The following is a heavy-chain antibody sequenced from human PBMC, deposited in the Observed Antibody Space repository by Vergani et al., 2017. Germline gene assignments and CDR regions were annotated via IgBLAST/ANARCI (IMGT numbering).Heavy chain of an antibody. D-gene: IGHD5-12*01. Sequence: EVQLVESGGGLVQPGGSLKLSCAASGFTFRGSAMHWVRQASGKGLEWVGRIRSKANSYATAYAASVKGRFTISRDDSKNTAYLQMNSLKTEDTAVYYCTSRRYGGYVWVDYWGQGTLVTVSS. CDR1: GFTFRGSA. CDR2: IRSKANSYAT. V-gene: IGHV3-73*02. CDR3: TSRRYGGYVWVDY. J-gene: IGHJ4*02.